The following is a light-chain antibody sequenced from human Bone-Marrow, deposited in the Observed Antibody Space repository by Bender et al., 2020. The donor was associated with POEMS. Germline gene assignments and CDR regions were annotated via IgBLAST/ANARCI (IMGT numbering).Light chain of an antibody. CDR2: EVS. CDR1: GSDVGGYDY. CDR3: SSYEGSSTCV. V-gene: IGLV2-8*01. Sequence: QSALTQPPSASGSPGQSVTISCTGTGSDVGGYDYVSWYQQHPGKAPKLMIYEVSKRPSGVPDRFSGSKSDNTASLTVSGLQAEDEADYYCSSYEGSSTCVFGTGTKVTVL. J-gene: IGLJ1*01.